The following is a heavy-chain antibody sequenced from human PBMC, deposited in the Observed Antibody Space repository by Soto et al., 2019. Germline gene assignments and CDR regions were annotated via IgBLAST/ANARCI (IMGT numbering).Heavy chain of an antibody. CDR3: VKVRGGFYTYYFDY. V-gene: IGHV3-23*01. D-gene: IGHD3-10*01. CDR2: ISGSGVST. J-gene: IGHJ4*02. CDR1: GFIFSSYA. Sequence: LRLSCAASGFIFSSYAMNWVRQTPGKGLEWVSGISGSGVSTYYADSVKGRFSISRDNSKNTLYLQMNSLRDEDTAIYYCVKVRGGFYTYYFDYWGPGTLVTVSS.